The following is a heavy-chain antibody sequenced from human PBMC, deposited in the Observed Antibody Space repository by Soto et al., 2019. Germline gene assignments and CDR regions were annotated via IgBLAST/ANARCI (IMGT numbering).Heavy chain of an antibody. D-gene: IGHD3-3*02. CDR2: INSDGGNT. CDR1: GLTFSNFW. V-gene: IGHV3-74*01. Sequence: EVQLVESGGGLVQPGGSLRLSCAASGLTFSNFWMHWVRQAPGKGLVWVSRINSDGGNTNYADSVRGRFTISRDNAKNTLYLQMNSLRAEDTAVYYCARGSFFLDVWGQGTTVTVSS. CDR3: ARGSFFLDV. J-gene: IGHJ6*02.